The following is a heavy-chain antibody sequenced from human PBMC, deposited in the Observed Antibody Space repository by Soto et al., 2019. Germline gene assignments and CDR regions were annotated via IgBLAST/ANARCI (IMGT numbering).Heavy chain of an antibody. CDR1: GGTFGNSA. J-gene: IGHJ6*02. D-gene: IGHD2-15*01. V-gene: IGHV1-69*12. Sequence: QVQLVQSGAEMKKPGSSVTVSCKASGGTFGNSAISWERQAPGQGLEWMGRIIPIFPTPDYAHKFQGRVTITADESTSTAYMELTSLRSEDTAVYYCARDKDRQQLGCNYYYGIDVWGPGTKVPVSS. CDR3: ARDKDRQQLGCNYYYGIDV. CDR2: IIPIFPTP.